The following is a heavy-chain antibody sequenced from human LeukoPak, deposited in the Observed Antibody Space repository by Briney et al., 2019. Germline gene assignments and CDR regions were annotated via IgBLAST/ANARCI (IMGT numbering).Heavy chain of an antibody. V-gene: IGHV3-30-3*01. J-gene: IGHJ6*02. Sequence: GGSLRLSCAASGFTFSSYAMHWVRQAPGKGLEWVAVISYDGSNKYYADSVKGRFTISRDNSKNTLYLQMNSLRAEDTAVYCCARDRGSSWYKAHYYYGMDVWGQGTTVTVSS. CDR2: ISYDGSNK. D-gene: IGHD6-13*01. CDR1: GFTFSSYA. CDR3: ARDRGSSWYKAHYYYGMDV.